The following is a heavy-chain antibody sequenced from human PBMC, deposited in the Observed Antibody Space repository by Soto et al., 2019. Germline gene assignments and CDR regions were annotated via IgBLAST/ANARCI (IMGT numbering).Heavy chain of an antibody. V-gene: IGHV3-23*01. J-gene: IGHJ4*02. D-gene: IGHD3-10*01. CDR1: GFTFSSYA. CDR3: AKGTYYYGSAHYYFDY. CDR2: ISDSGGST. Sequence: EVQLLESGGGLVQPGGSLRLSCAASGFTFSSYAMSWVRQAPGKGLEWVSGISDSGGSTYYADSVKGRFTISRDNSKNTLYLQMNSLRAEDTAVYYCAKGTYYYGSAHYYFDYWGQGTLVTVSS.